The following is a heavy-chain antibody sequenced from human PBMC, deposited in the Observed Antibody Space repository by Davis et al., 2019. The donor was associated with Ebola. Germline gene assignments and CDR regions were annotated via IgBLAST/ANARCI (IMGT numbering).Heavy chain of an antibody. CDR2: ISAYNGNT. J-gene: IGHJ4*02. CDR1: GYTFTSYG. CDR3: ATAGVAWFRELSFDY. V-gene: IGHV1-18*01. D-gene: IGHD3-10*01. Sequence: AASVKVSCKASGYTFTSYGISWVRQAPGQGLEWMGWISAYNGNTYYAQKLQGRVTMTTDTSTSTAYMELRSLRSDDTAVYYCATAGVAWFRELSFDYWGQGTLVTVSS.